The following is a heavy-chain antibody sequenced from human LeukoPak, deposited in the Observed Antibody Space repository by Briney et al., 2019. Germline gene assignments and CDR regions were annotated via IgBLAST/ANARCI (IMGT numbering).Heavy chain of an antibody. CDR1: VYRFTSFW. Sequence: GESLKISCKASVYRFTSFWIAWVRQMPGKGLEWMGFIFPGDSDTRYSPSFQGQVTISADKSITTAYLQWNSLKASDTAIYYCARSDGYLDRWGQGTLVTVSS. CDR3: ARSDGYLDR. V-gene: IGHV5-51*01. D-gene: IGHD5-24*01. CDR2: IFPGDSDT. J-gene: IGHJ5*02.